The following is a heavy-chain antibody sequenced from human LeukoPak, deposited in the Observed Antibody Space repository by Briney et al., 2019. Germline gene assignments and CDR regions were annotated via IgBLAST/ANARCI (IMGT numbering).Heavy chain of an antibody. Sequence: ASVKVSCKASGGTFSSYAISWVRQAPGQGLEWMGGIIPIFGTANYAQKFQGRVTITTDESTSTAYMELSSLRSEDTAVYYCASSYGYSSGWLSDCWGQGTLVTVSS. CDR1: GGTFSSYA. CDR3: ASSYGYSSGWLSDC. J-gene: IGHJ4*02. CDR2: IIPIFGTA. D-gene: IGHD6-19*01. V-gene: IGHV1-69*05.